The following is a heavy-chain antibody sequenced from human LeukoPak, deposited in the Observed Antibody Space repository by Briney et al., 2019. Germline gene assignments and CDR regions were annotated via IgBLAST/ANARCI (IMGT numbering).Heavy chain of an antibody. V-gene: IGHV3-21*01. CDR1: GFTFSSYR. CDR3: ARTRDSYTIGPFDC. D-gene: IGHD5-24*01. Sequence: PGGSLRLSCAASGFTFSSYRMNWVRQAPGKGREWVSLISSNSSHTYNADSVKGRFAISRDNAKNSLYLEMNSLRVEDTAVYYCARTRDSYTIGPFDCWGQGTLVTVSS. J-gene: IGHJ4*02. CDR2: ISSNSSHT.